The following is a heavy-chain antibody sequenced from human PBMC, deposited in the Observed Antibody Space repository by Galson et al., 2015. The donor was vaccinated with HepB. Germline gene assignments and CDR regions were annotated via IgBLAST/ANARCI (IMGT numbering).Heavy chain of an antibody. CDR2: ISSSSSYI. CDR1: GFTFSSYS. J-gene: IGHJ6*02. CDR3: ARDKVPAAPHYYYYYGMDV. D-gene: IGHD2-2*01. Sequence: SLRLSCAASGFTFSSYSMNWVRQAPGKGLEWVSSISSSSSYIYYADSVKGRFTISRDNAKNSLYLQMNSLRAEDTAVYYCARDKVPAAPHYYYYYGMDVWGQGTTVTVSS. V-gene: IGHV3-21*01.